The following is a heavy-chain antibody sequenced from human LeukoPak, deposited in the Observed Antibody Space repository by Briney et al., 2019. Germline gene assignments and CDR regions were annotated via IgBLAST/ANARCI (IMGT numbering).Heavy chain of an antibody. CDR2: INPSNGDT. J-gene: IGHJ4*02. CDR3: ATDPFDH. V-gene: IGHV1-2*02. CDR1: GYTFTGYY. Sequence: ASVKVSCKASGYTFTGYYMHWVRQAPGQGLEWMGWINPSNGDTVYTQKFRGRATLTADTAITTAYMELSSLRSDDTAVYYCATDPFDHWGQGTLVTVSS.